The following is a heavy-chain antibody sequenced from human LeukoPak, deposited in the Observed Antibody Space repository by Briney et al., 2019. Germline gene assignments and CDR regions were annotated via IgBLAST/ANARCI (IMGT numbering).Heavy chain of an antibody. CDR3: ARDSSPLYYYDSSGYSHPDY. D-gene: IGHD3-22*01. CDR2: ISWNSDSI. CDR1: GFIFDDYA. J-gene: IGHJ4*02. V-gene: IGHV3-9*01. Sequence: PGRSLRLSCAASGFIFDDYAMHWVRQAPGKGLEWVSGISWNSDSIDYANSVKGRFTISRDNAKNSLYLQMNSLRAEDTAVYYCARDSSPLYYYDSSGYSHPDYWGQGTLVTVSS.